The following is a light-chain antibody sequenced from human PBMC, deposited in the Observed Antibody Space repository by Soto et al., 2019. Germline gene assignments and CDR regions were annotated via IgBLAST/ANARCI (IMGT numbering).Light chain of an antibody. CDR3: QQYTTWPLWT. Sequence: AMSRAALCVDEGESTPLCWRVSQSVSSNLAWYQQKPGQAPRLLIYGASPRATGIPARFSGSGSGTEFTLSISGLQSEDFAVYYCQQYTTWPLWTFAHGTKV. V-gene: IGKV3-15*01. CDR1: QSVSSN. J-gene: IGKJ1*01. CDR2: GAS.